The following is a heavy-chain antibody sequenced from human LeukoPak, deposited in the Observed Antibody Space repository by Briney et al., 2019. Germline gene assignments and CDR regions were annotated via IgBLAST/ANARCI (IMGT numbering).Heavy chain of an antibody. CDR1: GITFRNFA. V-gene: IGHV3-23*01. D-gene: IGHD5-12*01. CDR2: ITDSGAT. Sequence: GGSLRLSCVAPGITFRNFAMNWVRQAPGKGLEWVTVITDSGATYYADSVKGRFTISRDNSKNTLYLQMNSLRAEDTAVYYCAKAASGYVLEFDYWGQGTLVTVSS. J-gene: IGHJ4*02. CDR3: AKAASGYVLEFDY.